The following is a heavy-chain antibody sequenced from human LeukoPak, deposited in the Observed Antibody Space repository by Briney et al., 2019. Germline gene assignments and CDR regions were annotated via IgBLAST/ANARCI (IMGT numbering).Heavy chain of an antibody. Sequence: PSETLSLTCTVSGVSISSSYSYWGWIRQPPGMGLEWIGSIYYTGNTYYNASLKSRVTISVDTSKNQFSLKLSSVTAADTAVYYCARVIQLKSSVVDYWGQGTLVTVSS. CDR2: IYYTGNT. J-gene: IGHJ4*02. V-gene: IGHV4-39*07. CDR3: ARVIQLKSSVVDY. CDR1: GVSISSSYSY. D-gene: IGHD5-18*01.